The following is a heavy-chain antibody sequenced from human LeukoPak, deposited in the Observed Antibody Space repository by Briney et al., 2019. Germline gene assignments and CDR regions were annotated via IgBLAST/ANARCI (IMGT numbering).Heavy chain of an antibody. D-gene: IGHD1-26*01. J-gene: IGHJ3*02. V-gene: IGHV5-51*01. CDR3: ARPFVEWELLSGEDAFDI. CDR2: IYPADSDI. Sequence: GESLKISCKGSGYSINNHWIGWVRQMPGKGLEWMGIIYPADSDIRYSPSFQGQATISADKSISTAYLQWSSLKASDTAVYYCARPFVEWELLSGEDAFDIWGQGTMVTVSS. CDR1: GYSINNHW.